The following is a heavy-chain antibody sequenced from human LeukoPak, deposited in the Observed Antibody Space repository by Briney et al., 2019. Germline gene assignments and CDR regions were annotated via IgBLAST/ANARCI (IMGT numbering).Heavy chain of an antibody. Sequence: PSETLSLTCAVYGGSFSGYYRSWIRQPPGKGLEWIGEINHSGSTNYNPSLKSRVTISVDTSKNQFSLKLSSVTAADTAVYYCARFQGSGDYYGSGPPNYFDYWGQGTLVTVSS. CDR1: GGSFSGYY. CDR2: INHSGST. V-gene: IGHV4-34*01. J-gene: IGHJ4*02. CDR3: ARFQGSGDYYGSGPPNYFDY. D-gene: IGHD3-10*01.